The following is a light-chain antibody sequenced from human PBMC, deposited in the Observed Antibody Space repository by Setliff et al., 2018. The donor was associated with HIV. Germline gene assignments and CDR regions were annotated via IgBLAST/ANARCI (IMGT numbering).Light chain of an antibody. Sequence: DIVLTQSPGTLSLSPGERATLSCRASQSVISTYLAWYQQKPGQPPRLLIYGASSRATGIPDRFSGSGSGPDFTLTISRLEPEDFAVYYCQQYGSSPLTFGQGTRLEIK. J-gene: IGKJ5*01. CDR2: GAS. CDR1: QSVISTY. CDR3: QQYGSSPLT. V-gene: IGKV3-20*01.